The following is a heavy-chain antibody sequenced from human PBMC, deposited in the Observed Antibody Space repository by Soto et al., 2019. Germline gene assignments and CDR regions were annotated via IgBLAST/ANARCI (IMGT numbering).Heavy chain of an antibody. D-gene: IGHD1-26*01. J-gene: IGHJ4*02. CDR1: GFSLSTSGVG. Sequence: QITLMESGPTLVQPTQTLTLTCTLSGFSLSTSGVGVGWIRKPPGKALEWLALIYWDEDKRYSPSLKSRLTGTKDTSKNQVAIGMTTMDPVDTATYYCARSSGGFRSFDYWGQGTLVTFSS. V-gene: IGHV2-5*02. CDR3: ARSSGGFRSFDY. CDR2: IYWDEDK.